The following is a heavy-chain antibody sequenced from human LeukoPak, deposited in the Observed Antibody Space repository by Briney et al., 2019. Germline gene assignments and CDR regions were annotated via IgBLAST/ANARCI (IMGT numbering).Heavy chain of an antibody. D-gene: IGHD6-13*01. CDR3: ARDLGYSSSWFRPLDMDV. CDR2: ISAYNGNT. V-gene: IGHV1-18*01. J-gene: IGHJ6*02. CDR1: GYTFTSYG. Sequence: AXVKVSCKASGYTFTSYGISWVRQAPGQGLEWMGWISAYNGNTNYAQKLQGRVTMTTDTSTSTAYMELRSLRSDDTAVYYCARDLGYSSSWFRPLDMDVWGQGTTVTVSS.